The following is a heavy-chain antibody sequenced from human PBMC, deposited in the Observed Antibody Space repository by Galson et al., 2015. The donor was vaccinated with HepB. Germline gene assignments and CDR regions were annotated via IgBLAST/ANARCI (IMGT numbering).Heavy chain of an antibody. CDR1: GNTFTSHS. V-gene: IGHV1-46*01. J-gene: IGHJ3*01. CDR2: INPSGGST. D-gene: IGHD4-17*01. CDR3: AGSAYGDAFDF. Sequence: SCKASGNTFTSHSMHWVRQAPGQGLECMGRINPSGGSTNYAQKFQGRVTMTRDTSTSTVYMELSSLRSEDTAVCYCAGSAYGDAFDFWGQGTMVTVSS.